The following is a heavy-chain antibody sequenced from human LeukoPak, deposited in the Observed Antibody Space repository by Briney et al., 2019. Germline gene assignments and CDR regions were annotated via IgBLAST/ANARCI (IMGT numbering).Heavy chain of an antibody. CDR1: GGSMSSGGYY. CDR3: ARDFTDSGSSLVYYYYYYMDV. Sequence: SETLSLTCTVSGGSMSSGGYYWGWIRQPPGEGLEWIATIYSGGSTYYNPSLKSRVTISVDTSKNQFSLRLSSVTAADTAVYYCARDFTDSGSSLVYYYYYYMDVWGKGTTVTVSS. D-gene: IGHD1-26*01. J-gene: IGHJ6*03. V-gene: IGHV4-39*07. CDR2: IYSGGST.